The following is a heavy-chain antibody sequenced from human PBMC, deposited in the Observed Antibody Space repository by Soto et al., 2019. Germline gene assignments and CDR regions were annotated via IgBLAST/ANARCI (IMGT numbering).Heavy chain of an antibody. Sequence: SETLSLTCTVSGGSISSGDYYWSWIRQPPGKGLEWIGYIYYSGSTYYNQSLKSRVTISVDTSKNQISLKLSSVTAADTAVYYCARSSIAAAGSNWFDPWGQGTLVTVSS. J-gene: IGHJ5*02. D-gene: IGHD6-13*01. CDR2: IYYSGST. CDR1: GGSISSGDYY. V-gene: IGHV4-30-4*01. CDR3: ARSSIAAAGSNWFDP.